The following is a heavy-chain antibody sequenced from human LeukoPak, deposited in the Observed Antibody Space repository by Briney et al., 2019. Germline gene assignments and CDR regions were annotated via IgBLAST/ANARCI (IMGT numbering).Heavy chain of an antibody. V-gene: IGHV1-2*02. CDR1: GFTFNGYF. D-gene: IGHD4-23*01. Sequence: GASVTVSCKASGFTFNGYFVNWVRRAPGQGLEWMGWINPNSGGTNFAQKFQGRVTMTRDTSISTAYMELSRLRSDDTAVYYCARGPNADRGKSYYYYMDVWGEGTTVTVSS. CDR3: ARGPNADRGKSYYYYMDV. CDR2: INPNSGGT. J-gene: IGHJ6*03.